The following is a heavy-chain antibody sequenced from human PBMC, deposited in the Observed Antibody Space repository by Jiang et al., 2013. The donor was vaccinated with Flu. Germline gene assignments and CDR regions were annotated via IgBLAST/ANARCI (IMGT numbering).Heavy chain of an antibody. Sequence: SGAEVKKPGLSEGLLQRLLVTPLTPMISAGVRQAPGRGLEWLGWISGNNAKTHYAEKLHDRVTMTTDTSTGTAYMELRSLRSDDTAVYYCARDRWAYYDSYGFDSWGQGTLVTVSS. J-gene: IGHJ4*02. CDR3: ARDRWAYYDSYGFDS. CDR2: ISGNNAKT. V-gene: IGHV1-18*01. CDR1: VTPLTPM. D-gene: IGHD3-22*01.